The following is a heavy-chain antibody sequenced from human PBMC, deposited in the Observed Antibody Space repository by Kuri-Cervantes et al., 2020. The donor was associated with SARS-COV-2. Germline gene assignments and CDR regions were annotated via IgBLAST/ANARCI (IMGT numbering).Heavy chain of an antibody. J-gene: IGHJ5*02. V-gene: IGHV4-4*07. CDR1: GGSISSYY. D-gene: IGHD1-26*01. Sequence: LSCTVSGGSISSYYWSWNRQPAGKGMEWIGRIYTSGSTNYNPSLKSLVTMSVDTTKNQFSLKLSSVTAADTAVYYCARDKGSGSYRWFDPWGQGTLVTVSS. CDR3: ARDKGSGSYRWFDP. CDR2: IYTSGST.